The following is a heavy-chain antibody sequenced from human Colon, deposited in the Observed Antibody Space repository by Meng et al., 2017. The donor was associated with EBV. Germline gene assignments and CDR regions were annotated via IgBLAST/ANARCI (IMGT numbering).Heavy chain of an antibody. D-gene: IGHD2-8*01. CDR1: GDSSSKNNW. CDR3: ARTGVGLAFDY. J-gene: IGHJ4*02. Sequence: QAHLRESGPGLVKPSGTRSLTCDVSGDSSSKNNWWTWVRQPPGKGLEWIGEIYHSGSINYNPSLRGRATISVDMSKKQFSLNLRSVTAADTAVYYCARTGVGLAFDYWGLGTLVTVSS. CDR2: IYHSGSI. V-gene: IGHV4-4*02.